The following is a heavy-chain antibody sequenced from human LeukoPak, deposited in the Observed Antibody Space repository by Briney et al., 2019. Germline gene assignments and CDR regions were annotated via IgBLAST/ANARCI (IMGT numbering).Heavy chain of an antibody. CDR1: GFTFDDYA. J-gene: IGHJ3*02. CDR3: AKSTTIRDAFDI. Sequence: GGSLRLSCAASGFTFDDYAMHWVRQAPGKGLEWVSGISWNSGSIGYADSVKGRFTISRDNAKNSLYLQMNSLRAGDTALYYCAKSTTIRDAFDIWGQGTMVTVSS. CDR2: ISWNSGSI. D-gene: IGHD5-24*01. V-gene: IGHV3-9*01.